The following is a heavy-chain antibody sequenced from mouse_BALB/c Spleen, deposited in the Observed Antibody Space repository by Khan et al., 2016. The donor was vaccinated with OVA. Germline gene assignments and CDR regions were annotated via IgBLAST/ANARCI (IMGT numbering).Heavy chain of an antibody. CDR1: GFTFTNYG. D-gene: IGHD2-14*01. CDR3: ARVGYDGTIDC. CDR2: INTYTGKP. V-gene: IGHV9-3-1*01. Sequence: QIQLVQSGPELKKPGETVQISCKASGFTFTNYGMNWVKQTPGKGLKWMGWINTYTGKPTFADDFKGRFAFSLETSSSTAYLQINSLKYEDTATYVGARVGYDGTIDCWGQGTSVTVSS. J-gene: IGHJ4*01.